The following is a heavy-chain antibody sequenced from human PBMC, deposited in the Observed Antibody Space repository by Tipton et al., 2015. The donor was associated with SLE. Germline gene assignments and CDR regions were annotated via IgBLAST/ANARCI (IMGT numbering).Heavy chain of an antibody. V-gene: IGHV4-34*01. CDR1: GGSFSGYY. Sequence: TLSLTCAVYGGSFSGYYWSWIRQPPGKGLEWIGEINHSGSTNYNPSLKSRVTISVDTSKNQFSLQLNSVTPEDTAVYYCARLLIVPDYWGQGTLVTVSS. D-gene: IGHD3-22*01. CDR2: INHSGST. J-gene: IGHJ4*02. CDR3: ARLLIVPDY.